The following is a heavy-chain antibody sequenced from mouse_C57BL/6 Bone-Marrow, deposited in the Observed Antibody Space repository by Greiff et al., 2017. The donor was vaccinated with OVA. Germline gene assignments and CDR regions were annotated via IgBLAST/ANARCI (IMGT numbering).Heavy chain of an antibody. CDR2: ISSGGGYT. CDR3: ARQGSLGAMDY. CDR1: GFTFSSYG. J-gene: IGHJ4*01. Sequence: EVHLVESGGDLVKPGGSLKLSCAASGFTFSSYGMSWVRPTPDKRLEWVANISSGGGYTYYTDSVKGRFTISRDNAKNTLYLQMSSLKSEDTSMYCCARQGSLGAMDYWGQGTSVTVSS. V-gene: IGHV5-6*01.